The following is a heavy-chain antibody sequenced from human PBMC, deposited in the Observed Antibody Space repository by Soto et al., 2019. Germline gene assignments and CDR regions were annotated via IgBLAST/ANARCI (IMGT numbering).Heavy chain of an antibody. CDR3: AKGGPPNFDWLLPFDY. V-gene: IGHV3-33*06. D-gene: IGHD3-9*01. CDR2: IWYDGSNK. J-gene: IGHJ4*02. Sequence: PGGSLRLSCAASGFTFSSYGMHWVRQAPGKGLEWVAGIWYDGSNKYYADSVKGRFTISRDNSKNTLYLQMNSLRAEDTAVYYCAKGGPPNFDWLLPFDYWGQGTLVTVSS. CDR1: GFTFSSYG.